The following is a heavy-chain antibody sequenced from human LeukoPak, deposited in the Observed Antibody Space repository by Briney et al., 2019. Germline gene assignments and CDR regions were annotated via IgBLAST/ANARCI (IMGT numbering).Heavy chain of an antibody. CDR2: IYHSGST. J-gene: IGHJ4*02. D-gene: IGHD2-21*02. CDR3: ARVEDCGGDCAYYFDY. CDR1: GGSISSSTHY. Sequence: PSETLSLTCTVSGGSISSSTHYWGWIRQPPGKGLEWIGSIYHSGSTYYNPSLKSRVTISVDTSKNQFSLKLSSVTAADAAVYYCARVEDCGGDCAYYFDYWGQGTLVTVSS. V-gene: IGHV4-39*07.